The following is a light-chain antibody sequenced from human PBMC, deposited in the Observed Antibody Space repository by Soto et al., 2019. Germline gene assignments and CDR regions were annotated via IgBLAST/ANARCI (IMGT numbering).Light chain of an antibody. V-gene: IGKV1-27*01. Sequence: FTQSASSVSADEGDRVTMTWRASQGISNPLAWYQQKPGKLPKLLIYAASILQSGVPSRFSGSGSGTDFTLTISSLQPEDVAIYYCQKFTSAPFTFGGGTKV. CDR3: QKFTSAPFT. J-gene: IGKJ4*01. CDR2: AAS. CDR1: QGISNP.